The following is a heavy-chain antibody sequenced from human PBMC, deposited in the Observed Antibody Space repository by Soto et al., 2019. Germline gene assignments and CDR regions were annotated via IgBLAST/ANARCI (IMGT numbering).Heavy chain of an antibody. V-gene: IGHV5-51*01. CDR2: IYPGDSDT. CDR3: ARRRSGSLGTDGFEV. CDR1: GYKFTSYW. D-gene: IGHD1-26*01. Sequence: PGESLKISCKGSGYKFTSYWIGWVRQMPGKGLEWMGNIYPGDSDTRYSPSFQGQVIISADKSISTAYLQWSSLKASDTAMYYCARRRSGSLGTDGFEVWGQGTMVTVSS. J-gene: IGHJ3*01.